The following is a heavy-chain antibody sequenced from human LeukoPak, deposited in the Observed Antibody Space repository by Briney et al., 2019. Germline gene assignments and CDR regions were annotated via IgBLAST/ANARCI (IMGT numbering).Heavy chain of an antibody. D-gene: IGHD3-22*01. Sequence: GGSLRLSCAASGFTFSSYAMHWVRQAPGKGLEWVAVISYDGSNKYYADSVKGRSTISRDNSKNTLYLQMNSLRAEDTAVYYCARRRVVVVNGAFDIWGQGTMVTVSS. CDR3: ARRRVVVVNGAFDI. CDR1: GFTFSSYA. J-gene: IGHJ3*02. CDR2: ISYDGSNK. V-gene: IGHV3-30-3*01.